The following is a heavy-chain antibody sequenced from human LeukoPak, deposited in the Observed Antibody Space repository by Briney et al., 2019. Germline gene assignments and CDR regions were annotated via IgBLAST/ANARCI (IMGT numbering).Heavy chain of an antibody. D-gene: IGHD3-3*01. CDR2: INPSGGST. J-gene: IGHJ6*03. CDR3: ARGLWGDFWSGDYYYYYMDV. V-gene: IGHV1-8*03. CDR1: GGTFSSYA. Sequence: ASVKVSCKASGGTFSSYAISWVRQAPGQGLEWMGIINPSGGSTSYAQKFQGRVTITRNTSISTAYMELSSLGSEDTAVYYCARGLWGDFWSGDYYYYYMDVWGEGTTVTVSS.